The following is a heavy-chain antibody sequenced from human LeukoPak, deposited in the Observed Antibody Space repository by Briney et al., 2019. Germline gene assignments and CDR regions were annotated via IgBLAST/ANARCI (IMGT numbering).Heavy chain of an antibody. D-gene: IGHD6-6*01. V-gene: IGHV4-39*01. CDR2: IYYSGST. CDR1: GGSISGSSYY. CDR3: ARRGPYSSSSAGWFDP. J-gene: IGHJ5*02. Sequence: PSEALSITCTVSGGSISGSSYYWGWIRQPPGEGLEWIGSIYYSGSTYYNPSLKSRVTISVDTSKNQFSLKLSSVTAADTAVYYCARRGPYSSSSAGWFDPWGQGTLVTVSS.